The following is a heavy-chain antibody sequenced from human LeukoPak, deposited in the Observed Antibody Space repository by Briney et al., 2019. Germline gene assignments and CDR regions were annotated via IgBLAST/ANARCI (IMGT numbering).Heavy chain of an antibody. D-gene: IGHD2-21*02. Sequence: GGSLRLSCAASGLSFSNYGMHWVRQAPGKGPEWVAATSYDAGNKYYADSVKGRFTISRDNSKNTLYLQMNSLRAEDTAVYFCAKVTRLLWDYDAFDVWGQGTMVTVSS. CDR2: TSYDAGNK. J-gene: IGHJ3*01. V-gene: IGHV3-30*18. CDR3: AKVTRLLWDYDAFDV. CDR1: GLSFSNYG.